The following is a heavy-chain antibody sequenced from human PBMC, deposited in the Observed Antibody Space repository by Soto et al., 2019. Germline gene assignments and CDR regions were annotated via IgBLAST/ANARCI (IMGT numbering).Heavy chain of an antibody. V-gene: IGHV3-23*01. CDR2: ISGSGGST. CDR3: AEGSIFGVVPLVKGPIDC. D-gene: IGHD3-3*01. CDR1: GFTFSSYA. J-gene: IGHJ4*02. Sequence: EVQLLESGGGLVQPGGSLRLSCAASGFTFSSYAMSWVRQAPGKGLEWVSAISGSGGSTYYADSVKGRFTISRDNSKNTLYLQMNSLRAEDTAVYYCAEGSIFGVVPLVKGPIDCWGQGTLVTVSS.